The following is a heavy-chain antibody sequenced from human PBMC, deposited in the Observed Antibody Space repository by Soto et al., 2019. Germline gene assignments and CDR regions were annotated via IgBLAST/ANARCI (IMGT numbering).Heavy chain of an antibody. CDR2: IYFSGSA. Sequence: QLQLQESGPGLVKLSETLSLTCTVSGGSISDSNYYWGWIRQPPGKGLKWFGSIYFSGSAYYDPSLTSRATLAVDVCRTQLSLILCSVTTADTAVYYCARDSGRFGIAGAGIDSWGQGTLVTVAS. CDR1: GGSISDSNYY. D-gene: IGHD6-19*01. CDR3: ARDSGRFGIAGAGIDS. J-gene: IGHJ5*01. V-gene: IGHV4-39*02.